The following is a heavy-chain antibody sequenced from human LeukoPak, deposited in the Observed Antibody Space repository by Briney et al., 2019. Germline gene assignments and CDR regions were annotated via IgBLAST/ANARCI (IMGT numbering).Heavy chain of an antibody. Sequence: GGSLRLSCAASGFTFSSYAMTRVRQAPGKGLEWVSGISGSDGTTYYTDSVKGRFTISRDNSKNTLYLQMNSLRAEDTAVYYCAKTRSMLVRGVMDYWGQGTLGTVSS. V-gene: IGHV3-23*01. CDR1: GFTFSSYA. CDR2: ISGSDGTT. CDR3: AKTRSMLVRGVMDY. J-gene: IGHJ4*02. D-gene: IGHD3-10*01.